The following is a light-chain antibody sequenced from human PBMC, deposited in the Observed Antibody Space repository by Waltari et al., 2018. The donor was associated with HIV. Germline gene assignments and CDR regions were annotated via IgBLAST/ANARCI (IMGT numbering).Light chain of an antibody. CDR1: SSNIGSNT. V-gene: IGLV1-44*01. Sequence: QSVLTQPPSKSGTPGQRVTIPCSGSSSNIGSNTVSWFQQFPGKAPKVLIYGKNQRPSGVPDRFSGSKSGTSASLASGGLQSEDEADYYCASWDDSLNGPVFGGGTTLTVL. CDR2: GKN. CDR3: ASWDDSLNGPV. J-gene: IGLJ2*01.